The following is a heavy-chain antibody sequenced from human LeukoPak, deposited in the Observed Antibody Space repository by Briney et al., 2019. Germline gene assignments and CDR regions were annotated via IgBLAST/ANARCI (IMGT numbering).Heavy chain of an antibody. CDR3: ARDHYMVVGRAAGAFDI. CDR2: IKQDGSES. CDR1: GFTLRNYW. J-gene: IGHJ3*02. V-gene: IGHV3-7*01. D-gene: IGHD2-2*01. Sequence: SGGSLRLSCEASGFTLRNYWMSWVRQAPGKGLEWVANIKQDGSESYYVDSVKGRFTISRDNAKNSLYLQMNSLRAEDTAEHYCARDHYMVVGRAAGAFDIWGQGTLVTVSS.